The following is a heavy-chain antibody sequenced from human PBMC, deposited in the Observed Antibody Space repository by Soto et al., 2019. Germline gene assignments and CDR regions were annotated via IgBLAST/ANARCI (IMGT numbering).Heavy chain of an antibody. J-gene: IGHJ4*02. V-gene: IGHV5-51*01. CDR2: IYPADSDT. CDR3: ATRNLQYCSGGTCNPFDF. D-gene: IGHD2-15*01. CDR1: GYSFTSYW. Sequence: GESLKISCKGSGYSFTSYWIGWVRQMPGKGLEWMGIIYPADSDTRYSPSFQGQVTISVDKSIRTAYLQWSSLKASDTAMYYCATRNLQYCSGGTCNPFDFWGQGTLVTVSS.